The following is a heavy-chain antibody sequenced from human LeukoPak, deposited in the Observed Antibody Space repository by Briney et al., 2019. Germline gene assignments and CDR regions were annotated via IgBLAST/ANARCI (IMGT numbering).Heavy chain of an antibody. Sequence: ASVKVSCKASGYTFTGYYMHWVRQAPGQGLEWMGWINPNSGGTKYAQRFQGRVTMTRDTSISTAHMELSRLRSDDSAVYYCARDPGRSGFHFDYWGQGTLVTVSS. V-gene: IGHV1-2*02. D-gene: IGHD3-3*01. CDR1: GYTFTGYY. CDR2: INPNSGGT. J-gene: IGHJ4*02. CDR3: ARDPGRSGFHFDY.